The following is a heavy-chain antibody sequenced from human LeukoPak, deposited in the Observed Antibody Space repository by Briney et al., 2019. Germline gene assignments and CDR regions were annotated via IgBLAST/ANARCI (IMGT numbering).Heavy chain of an antibody. J-gene: IGHJ6*03. V-gene: IGHV3-30*18. D-gene: IGHD5-12*01. CDR2: ISYDGSNK. CDR3: AKDDGGATPTHYYYYMDV. Sequence: GGSLRLSCAASGFTFISYGMHWVRQAPGKGLEWMAVISYDGSNKYYADSVKGRFTISRDNSKNTLYLQMNSLRAEDTAVYYCAKDDGGATPTHYYYYMDVWGKGTTVTVSS. CDR1: GFTFISYG.